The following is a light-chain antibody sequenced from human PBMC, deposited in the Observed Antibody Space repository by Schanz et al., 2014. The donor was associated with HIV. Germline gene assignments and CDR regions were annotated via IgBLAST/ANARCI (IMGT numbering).Light chain of an antibody. V-gene: IGKV3-15*01. J-gene: IGKJ1*01. CDR3: QQYGSSRT. CDR1: QSVSSN. CDR2: GAS. Sequence: EIVMTQSPATLSVSPGERATLSCRASQSVSSNLAWYQQKPGQAPRLLIYGASTRATGIPARFSGSGSGTEFTLTISRVEPEDFAVYYCQQYGSSRTFDQGTKVEVK.